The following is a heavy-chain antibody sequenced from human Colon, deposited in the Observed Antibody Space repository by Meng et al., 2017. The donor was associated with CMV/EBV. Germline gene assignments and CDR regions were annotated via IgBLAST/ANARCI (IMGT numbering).Heavy chain of an antibody. CDR1: GDTFNGYY. V-gene: IGHV1-2*02. CDR3: SREGGGVRRQLYFYGLDV. Sequence: ASVKVSCKASGDTFNGYYMHWVRQAPGQGLEWMGWINPNSGDTNYAQKFLGRVTMTRDTSMTTAYLGLGSLRSDDTAVYYCSREGGGVRRQLYFYGLDVWGQGTTVTVSS. D-gene: IGHD3-16*01. CDR2: INPNSGDT. J-gene: IGHJ6*02.